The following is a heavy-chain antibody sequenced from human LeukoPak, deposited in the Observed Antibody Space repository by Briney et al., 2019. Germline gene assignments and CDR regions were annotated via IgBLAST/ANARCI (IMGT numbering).Heavy chain of an antibody. V-gene: IGHV3-21*01. CDR2: ISSSSSSI. CDR1: GFTFSSYS. Sequence: GRSLRLSCAASGFTFSSYSMNWVRQAPGKGLEWVSSISSSSSSIYYADSVQGRFTISRDNAKNSLYLQMDSLRAEDTAVYYCARAMGLQRQLAFDYWGQGTQVTVSS. D-gene: IGHD6-13*01. J-gene: IGHJ4*02. CDR3: ARAMGLQRQLAFDY.